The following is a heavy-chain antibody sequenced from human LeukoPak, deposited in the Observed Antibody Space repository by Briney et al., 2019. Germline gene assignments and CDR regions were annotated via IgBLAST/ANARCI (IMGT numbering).Heavy chain of an antibody. D-gene: IGHD2-2*01. V-gene: IGHV5-10-1*01. Sequence: GESLKISCQGSGYSFTSYWISWVRQMPGKGLEWMGRIDPSDSYTTYSPSFQGHVTISADKSISTAYLQWSSLKASDTAMYYCARHGCSSTSCYHYWGQGTLVTVSS. CDR1: GYSFTSYW. CDR3: ARHGCSSTSCYHY. CDR2: IDPSDSYT. J-gene: IGHJ4*02.